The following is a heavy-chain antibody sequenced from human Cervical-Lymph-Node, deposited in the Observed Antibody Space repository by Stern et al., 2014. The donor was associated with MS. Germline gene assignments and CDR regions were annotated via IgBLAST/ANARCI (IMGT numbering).Heavy chain of an antibody. CDR3: ARDRSLGVTPFFDY. CDR1: GGSFRHNA. D-gene: IGHD3-10*01. J-gene: IGHJ4*02. Sequence: QVQLGQSGAEVKKPGSSVTVTCRASGGSFRHNAIAWVRQAPGQGLEWLGAHRHILGTTDFARRFQGRLAIKADDSADVIYMELNSLTSEDTAVYYCARDRSLGVTPFFDYWGQGTLVTVSS. CDR2: HRHILGTT. V-gene: IGHV1-69*01.